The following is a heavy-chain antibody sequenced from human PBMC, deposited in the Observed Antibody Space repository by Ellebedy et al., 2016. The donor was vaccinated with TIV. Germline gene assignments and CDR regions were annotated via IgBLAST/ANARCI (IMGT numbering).Heavy chain of an antibody. CDR2: ISYDGRTT. CDR1: RFTFSTYG. Sequence: PGGSLRLSCATSRFTFSTYGMHWVRQAPGKGLEWVAVISYDGRTTYYGYSVKGRFTVSRDNSKSTLYLQMAGLRDEDTAVYYCARVCRARVIEDAFDVWGRGTMVTVSS. V-gene: IGHV3-30*19. D-gene: IGHD3-16*02. CDR3: ARVCRARVIEDAFDV. J-gene: IGHJ3*01.